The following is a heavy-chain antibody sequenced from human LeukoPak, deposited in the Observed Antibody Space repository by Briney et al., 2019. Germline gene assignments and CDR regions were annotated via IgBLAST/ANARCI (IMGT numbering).Heavy chain of an antibody. D-gene: IGHD6-13*01. CDR2: IYYSGST. V-gene: IGHV4-59*01. CDR3: ARAVSWTDYYYYMDV. J-gene: IGHJ6*03. Sequence: PSETLSLTCTVSGGSISSYYWSWIRQPPGKGLEWIGYIYYSGSTNYNPSLKSRVTMSVDTSKNQFSLKLSSVTAADTAVYYCARAVSWTDYYYYMDVWGKGTTVTVSS. CDR1: GGSISSYY.